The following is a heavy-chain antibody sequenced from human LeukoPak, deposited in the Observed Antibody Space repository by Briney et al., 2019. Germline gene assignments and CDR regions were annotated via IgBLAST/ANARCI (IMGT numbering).Heavy chain of an antibody. Sequence: GRSLRLSCAASGFTFSNYGMHWVRQAPGKGLEWVAVIWYDGSNKYYADSVKGRFTISRDNSKNTLYLQMSSLRAEDTAVYYCARRYCSGGSCYSFRGDWFDPWGQGTLVTVSS. CDR1: GFTFSNYG. V-gene: IGHV3-33*01. D-gene: IGHD2-15*01. CDR3: ARRYCSGGSCYSFRGDWFDP. J-gene: IGHJ5*02. CDR2: IWYDGSNK.